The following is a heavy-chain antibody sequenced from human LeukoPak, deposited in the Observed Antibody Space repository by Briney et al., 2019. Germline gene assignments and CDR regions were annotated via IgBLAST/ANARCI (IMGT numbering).Heavy chain of an antibody. CDR2: IKRDGSEK. V-gene: IGHV3-7*03. CDR3: ARVYTGNRWHFDY. D-gene: IGHD2-2*02. CDR1: GFTFGTYW. Sequence: AGVSLRLSCAASGFTFGTYWMSWVRQAPGKGLECVANIKRDGSEKYYVDSVKGRFTIFKDDAKSSLYLQMNSLRAEDTAVYFCARVYTGNRWHFDYWGQGTLVTVSS. J-gene: IGHJ4*02.